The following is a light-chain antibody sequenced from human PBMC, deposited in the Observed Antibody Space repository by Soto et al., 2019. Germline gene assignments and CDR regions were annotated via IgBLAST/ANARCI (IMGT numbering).Light chain of an antibody. J-gene: IGLJ1*01. CDR2: EVS. Sequence: QSALTQPASVSGSPGQSITISCTGTSSDVGSYNLVSWYQQRPGKAPKVMIYEVSKRPSGVSNRFSGSKSGNTASPTISGLQAEDEADYYCCSYAGSSTYYVFGTGTKLTVL. V-gene: IGLV2-23*02. CDR3: CSYAGSSTYYV. CDR1: SSDVGSYNL.